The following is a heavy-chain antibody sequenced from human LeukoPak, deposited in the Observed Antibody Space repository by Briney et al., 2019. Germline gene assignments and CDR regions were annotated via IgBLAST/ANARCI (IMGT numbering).Heavy chain of an antibody. CDR3: ARGSYDSSGYHSPSPLFDY. CDR2: ISSTGST. V-gene: IGHV4-61*02. J-gene: IGHJ4*02. D-gene: IGHD3-22*01. CDR1: GGSISSGGHY. Sequence: KPSETLSLTCTVSGGSISSGGHYWSWIRQPAGKGLEYLGRISSTGSTNYNPSLRSRVTISADTSKNHFSLKLTSVTAADTAVYYCARGSYDSSGYHSPSPLFDYWGQGTLVTVSS.